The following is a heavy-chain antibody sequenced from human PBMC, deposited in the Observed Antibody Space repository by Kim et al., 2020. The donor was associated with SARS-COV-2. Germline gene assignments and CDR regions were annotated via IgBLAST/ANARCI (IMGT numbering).Heavy chain of an antibody. D-gene: IGHD5-12*01. Sequence: GGSLRLSCAASGFTFSSYAMSWVRQAPGKGLEWVSAISGSGGSTYYADSVKGRFTISRDNSKNTLYLQMNSLRAEDTAVYYCAKVLSGYLLEPGDYWGQGTLVTVSS. V-gene: IGHV3-23*01. CDR2: ISGSGGST. CDR1: GFTFSSYA. CDR3: AKVLSGYLLEPGDY. J-gene: IGHJ4*02.